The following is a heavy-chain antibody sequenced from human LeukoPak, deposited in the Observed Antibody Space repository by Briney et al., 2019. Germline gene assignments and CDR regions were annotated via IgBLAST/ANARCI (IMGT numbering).Heavy chain of an antibody. D-gene: IGHD3-22*01. V-gene: IGHV3-13*01. CDR1: GFTFSSYD. Sequence: GGSLRLSCAASGFTFSSYDMHWVRQATGKGLEWVSAIGTAGDTYYPGSVKGRFTISRENAKNSLYLQMNSLRAGDTAVYYCARGKAYDSSGYFKLFGYWGQGTLVTVSS. CDR3: ARGKAYDSSGYFKLFGY. CDR2: IGTAGDT. J-gene: IGHJ4*02.